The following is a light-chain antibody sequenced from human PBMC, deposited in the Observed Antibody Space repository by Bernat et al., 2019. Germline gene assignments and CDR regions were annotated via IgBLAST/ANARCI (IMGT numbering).Light chain of an antibody. CDR1: QVICTY. CDR3: QQLNSFPIT. V-gene: IGKV1-9*01. CDR2: GAS. J-gene: IGKJ5*01. Sequence: DIHLTQSPPFLSASVGDRVTITCRASQVICTYLAWYQQKPGKAPNLLIYGASTLQAGVPSRFSGSGSGTEFTLTISSLQPEDSGSYYCQQLNSFPITFGQGTRLEIE.